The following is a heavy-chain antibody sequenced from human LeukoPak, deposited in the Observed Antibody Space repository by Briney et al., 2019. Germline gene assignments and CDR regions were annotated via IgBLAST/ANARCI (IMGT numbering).Heavy chain of an antibody. CDR3: ARVNSRSGYSSAVDY. CDR1: GFTFSSYA. V-gene: IGHV3-30-3*01. J-gene: IGHJ4*02. Sequence: PGGSLRLSCAASGFTFSSYAMHWVRRAPGKGLEWVAVISYDGSNKYYADSVKGRFTISRDNSKNTLYLQMNSLRAEDTAVYYCARVNSRSGYSSAVDYWGQGTLVTVS. D-gene: IGHD3-22*01. CDR2: ISYDGSNK.